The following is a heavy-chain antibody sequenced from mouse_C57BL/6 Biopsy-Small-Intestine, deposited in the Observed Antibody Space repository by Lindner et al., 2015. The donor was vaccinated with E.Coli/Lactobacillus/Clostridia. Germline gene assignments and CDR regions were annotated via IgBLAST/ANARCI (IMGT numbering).Heavy chain of an antibody. CDR3: ARRVGPYAMDY. J-gene: IGHJ4*01. V-gene: IGHV1-34*02. Sequence: VQLQESGPELVKPGDSVKMSCKASGYTFTGYYMDWVKQSHGKSLEWIGYNYPNNGVTSYNQKFKDKATLTVDKSSSTAYMELHSLTSEDSAVYYCARRVGPYAMDYWGQGTSVTVSS. D-gene: IGHD4-1*01. CDR1: GYTFTGYY. CDR2: NYPNNGVT.